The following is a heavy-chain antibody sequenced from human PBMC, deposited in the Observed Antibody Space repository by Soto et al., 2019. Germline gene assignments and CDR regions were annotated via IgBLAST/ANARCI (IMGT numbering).Heavy chain of an antibody. D-gene: IGHD3-3*01. CDR2: INHSGST. CDR1: CGSFSGYY. Sequence: PSETLSLTCAVYCGSFSGYYWSWIRQPPGKGLEWIGEINHSGSTNYNPSLKSRVTISVDTSKNQFSLKLSSVTAADTAVYYCASGDYDFWSGYPKLDYWGQGTLVTVSS. J-gene: IGHJ4*02. CDR3: ASGDYDFWSGYPKLDY. V-gene: IGHV4-34*01.